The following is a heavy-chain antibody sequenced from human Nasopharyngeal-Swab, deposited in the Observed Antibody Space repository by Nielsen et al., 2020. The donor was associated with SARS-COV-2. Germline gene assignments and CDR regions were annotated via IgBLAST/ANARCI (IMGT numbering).Heavy chain of an antibody. CDR1: GGTFSSYA. CDR2: IIPIFGTA. J-gene: IGHJ6*02. CDR3: ARGLTTVTTYYYYGMDV. V-gene: IGHV1-69*05. D-gene: IGHD4-11*01. Sequence: SVKVSCQAFGGTFSSYAISWVRQAPGQGLEWMGGIIPIFGTANYAQKFQGRVTITTDESTSTAYMELSSLRSEDTAVYYCARGLTTVTTYYYYGMDVWGQGTTVTVSS.